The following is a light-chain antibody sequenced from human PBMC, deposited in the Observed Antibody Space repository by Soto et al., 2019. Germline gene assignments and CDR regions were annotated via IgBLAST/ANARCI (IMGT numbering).Light chain of an antibody. Sequence: QSALTQPASVSGSPGQSITISCTGTSSDVGSYNLVSWYQQHPGKAPKLMIYELYKRPSGVSNRFSGSKSGNTASLTISGLQTEDEADYYFHSYAGSGTWVFGGGTKLTVL. J-gene: IGLJ3*02. CDR3: HSYAGSGTWV. V-gene: IGLV2-23*02. CDR1: SSDVGSYNL. CDR2: ELY.